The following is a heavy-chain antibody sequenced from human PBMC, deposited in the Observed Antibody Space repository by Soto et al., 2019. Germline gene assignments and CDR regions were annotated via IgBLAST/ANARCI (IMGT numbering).Heavy chain of an antibody. CDR1: GGSISSYY. Sequence: SETLSLTCTVSGGSISSYYWSWIRQPPGKGLEWIGYIYYSGSTNYNPSLKSRVTISVDTSKNQFSLKLSSVTAADTAVYYCARSYDSSGYPSTFQHWGQGTLVTVSS. CDR3: ARSYDSSGYPSTFQH. V-gene: IGHV4-59*01. J-gene: IGHJ1*01. D-gene: IGHD3-22*01. CDR2: IYYSGST.